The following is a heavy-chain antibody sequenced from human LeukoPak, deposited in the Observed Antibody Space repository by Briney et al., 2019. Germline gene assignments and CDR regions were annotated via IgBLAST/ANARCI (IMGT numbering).Heavy chain of an antibody. Sequence: ASVKVSCKASGYTFTGDFIHWVRQAPGQGLEWVGWINSDSGGTNYARKFQGRVTMTRGTSISTAYMELSSLRSDDTAVFYCARGNIATRRGENWFDPWGQGTLVTVSS. CDR1: GYTFTGDF. D-gene: IGHD6-6*01. CDR2: INSDSGGT. V-gene: IGHV1-2*02. J-gene: IGHJ5*02. CDR3: ARGNIATRRGENWFDP.